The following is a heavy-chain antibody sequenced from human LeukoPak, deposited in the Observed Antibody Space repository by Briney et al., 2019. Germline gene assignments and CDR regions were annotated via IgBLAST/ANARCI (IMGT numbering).Heavy chain of an antibody. D-gene: IGHD2-8*01. Sequence: GSLRLSCAASGFTFDEYTMSWVRQVPGKGLEWVSGINWNGGSTGYADSVKGRFTISRDNSKNTLYLQMNSLRAEDTAVYYCANWGHCTNGVCYIASGIDYWGQGTLVTVSS. CDR2: INWNGGST. V-gene: IGHV3-20*04. J-gene: IGHJ4*02. CDR3: ANWGHCTNGVCYIASGIDY. CDR1: GFTFDEYT.